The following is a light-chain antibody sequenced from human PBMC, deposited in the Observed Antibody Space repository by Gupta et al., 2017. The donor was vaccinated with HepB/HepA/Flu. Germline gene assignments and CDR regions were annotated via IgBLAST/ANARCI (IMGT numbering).Light chain of an antibody. Sequence: EIVLTQSPATLSLSPGERATLSCRASQSVSSYLAWYQQKPGQAPRLLIYDASNRATGIPSRFSGSGYGTDFTLTISSLEPEDFAVYYCQQHSNWPPVTFGQWTRLEIK. CDR2: DAS. V-gene: IGKV3-11*01. CDR1: QSVSSY. CDR3: QQHSNWPPVT. J-gene: IGKJ5*01.